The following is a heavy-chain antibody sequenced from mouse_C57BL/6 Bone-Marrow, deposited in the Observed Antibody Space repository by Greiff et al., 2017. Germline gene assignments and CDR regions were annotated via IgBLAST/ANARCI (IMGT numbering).Heavy chain of an antibody. CDR1: GYTFTDYY. V-gene: IGHV1-19*01. CDR2: INPYNGGT. CDR3: ARCYLLWYV. Sequence: EVKLMQSGPVLVKPGASVKMSCKASGYTFTDYYMNWVKQSPGKSLAWIGVINPYNGGTSYNQKFKGKATLTVDKSSSTAYMELNSLTSEDSAVYYCARCYLLWYVGGKGTTVTVSA. D-gene: IGHD2-1*01. J-gene: IGHJ1*03.